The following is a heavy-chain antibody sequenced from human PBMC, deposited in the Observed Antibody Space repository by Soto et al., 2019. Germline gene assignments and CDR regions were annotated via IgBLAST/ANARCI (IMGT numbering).Heavy chain of an antibody. Sequence: SETLSLICTVSGFSIINGDDYLSWIRKPPGQGLEWIGYIYYSGNTYYNPSLKSRVMISVDTSKNQFSLNLSSVTAADTAVYYCASGYYDILTGRDTKYYFDYWGQGALVTVS. D-gene: IGHD3-9*01. J-gene: IGHJ4*02. CDR1: GFSIINGDDY. V-gene: IGHV4-30-4*01. CDR2: IYYSGNT. CDR3: ASGYYDILTGRDTKYYFDY.